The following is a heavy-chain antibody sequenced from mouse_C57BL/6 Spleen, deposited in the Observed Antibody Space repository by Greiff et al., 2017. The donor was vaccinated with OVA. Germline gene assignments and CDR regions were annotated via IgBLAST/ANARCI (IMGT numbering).Heavy chain of an antibody. CDR1: GYSFTGYF. CDR3: ARSRISSHWYFDV. J-gene: IGHJ1*03. CDR2: INPYNGDT. D-gene: IGHD1-1*01. Sequence: EVQRVESGPELVKPGDSVKISCKASGYSFTGYFMNWVMQSHGKSLEWIGRINPYNGDTFYNQKFKGKATLTVDKSSSTAHMELRSLTAEDSAVYDCARSRISSHWYFDVWGKGTTVTVSS. V-gene: IGHV1-20*01.